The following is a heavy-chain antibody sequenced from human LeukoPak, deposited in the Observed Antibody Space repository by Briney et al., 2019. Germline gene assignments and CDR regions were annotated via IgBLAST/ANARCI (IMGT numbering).Heavy chain of an antibody. CDR2: IYPGDSDT. D-gene: IGHD3-10*01. CDR3: ARCRPTAGRGWVTMVRGVIITAFDY. V-gene: IGHV5-51*01. CDR1: GYSFTSYW. J-gene: IGHJ4*02. Sequence: GESLKISCKGSGYSFTSYWIGWVRQMPGKGLEWMGIIYPGDSDTRYSPSFQGQVTISADKSISTAYLQWSSLKASDTAMYYCARCRPTAGRGWVTMVRGVIITAFDYWGQGTLVTVSS.